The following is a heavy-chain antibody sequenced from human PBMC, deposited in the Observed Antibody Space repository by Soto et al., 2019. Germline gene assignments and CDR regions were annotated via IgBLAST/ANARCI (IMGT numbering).Heavy chain of an antibody. CDR2: IYYSGST. Sequence: SETLSLTCTVSGGSISSGDYYWSWIRQPPGKGLEWIGYIYYSGSTYYNPSLKSRVTISVDTSKNQFSLKLSSVTAAATAVYYCAREWQTFDPYLWGQGTLVTVSS. J-gene: IGHJ5*02. CDR1: GGSISSGDYY. V-gene: IGHV4-30-4*01. CDR3: AREWQTFDPYL.